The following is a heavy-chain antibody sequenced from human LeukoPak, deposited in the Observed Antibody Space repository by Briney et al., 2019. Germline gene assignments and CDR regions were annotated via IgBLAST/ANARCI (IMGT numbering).Heavy chain of an antibody. CDR2: INHSGST. V-gene: IGHV4-34*01. D-gene: IGHD6-13*01. J-gene: IGHJ4*02. CDR1: GGSFSGYY. CDR3: ARGPSQQLVLDRNFDY. Sequence: SETLSLTCAVYGGSFSGYYWSWIRQPPGKGLEWIGEINHSGSTNYNPSLKSRVTISVDTSKNQFSLKLSSVTAADTAVYYCARGPSQQLVLDRNFDYWGQGTLVTVSS.